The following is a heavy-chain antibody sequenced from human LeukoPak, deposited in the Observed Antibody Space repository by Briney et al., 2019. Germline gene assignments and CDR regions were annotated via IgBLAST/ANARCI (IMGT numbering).Heavy chain of an antibody. CDR2: ISAGGSAV. V-gene: IGHV3-11*01. D-gene: IGHD4-17*01. Sequence: GGSLRLSCAASGFTFSDYYMSWIRQAPGRGLEWVSYISAGGSAVYYADSVKGRFTISRDNAKNSLYLQMNNLRAEDTAVYYCARERSGYGDYNYWSQGTLVTVSS. CDR1: GFTFSDYY. CDR3: ARERSGYGDYNY. J-gene: IGHJ4*02.